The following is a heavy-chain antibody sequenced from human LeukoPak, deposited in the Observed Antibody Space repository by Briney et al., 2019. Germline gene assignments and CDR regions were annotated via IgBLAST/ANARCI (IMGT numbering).Heavy chain of an antibody. CDR2: IKQDGSEK. D-gene: IGHD2-21*02. CDR3: ARLVGLAYCGGDCSPRFDY. J-gene: IGHJ4*02. V-gene: IGHV3-7*01. Sequence: GGSLRLSCAASGFTFSGYWMNWVRQAPGKGLEWVANIKQDGSEKSYVDSVKGRFTISRDNAKNSLYLQMNSLRAEDTAVYYCARLVGLAYCGGDCSPRFDYWGQGTLVTVSS. CDR1: GFTFSGYW.